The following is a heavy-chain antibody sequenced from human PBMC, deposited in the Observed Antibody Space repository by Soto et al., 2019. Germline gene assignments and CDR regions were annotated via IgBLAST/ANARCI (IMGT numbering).Heavy chain of an antibody. CDR1: GGSFSGYY. V-gene: IGHV4-34*01. Sequence: PSETLSLTCAVYGGSFSGYYWSWIRQPPGKGLEWIGEINHSGSTNYNPSLKSRVTISVDTSKNQFSLKLSSVTAADTAVYYCARDGQLGYCSGVSCGGFDYWGQGTLFTVSS. CDR3: ARDGQLGYCSGVSCGGFDY. CDR2: INHSGST. J-gene: IGHJ4*02. D-gene: IGHD2-15*01.